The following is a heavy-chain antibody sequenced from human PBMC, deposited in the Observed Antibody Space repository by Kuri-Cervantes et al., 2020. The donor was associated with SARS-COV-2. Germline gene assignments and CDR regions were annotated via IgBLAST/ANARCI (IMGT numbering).Heavy chain of an antibody. CDR3: ARDSSLVLFDY. CDR2: IKQDGCEK. J-gene: IGHJ4*02. V-gene: IGHV3-7*01. Sequence: GGSLRLSCAASGFTFDDYTMHWVRQAPGKGLEWVANIKQDGCEKYYVDSVKGRFTISRDNAKNSLYLQMNSLRAEDTAVYYCARDSSLVLFDYWGQGTLVTVSS. CDR1: GFTFDDYT. D-gene: IGHD4/OR15-4a*01.